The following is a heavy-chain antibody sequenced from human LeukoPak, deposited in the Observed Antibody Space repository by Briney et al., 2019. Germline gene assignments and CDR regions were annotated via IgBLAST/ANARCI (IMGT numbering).Heavy chain of an antibody. J-gene: IGHJ6*03. CDR2: ISASGST. Sequence: PSETLSLTCTVSAGSISGSYWTWIRQSAGKRLEWIGRISASGSTNYNPSLKSRVTMSVDTSKKQFSLMLRSVTAADTAVYYCARREGYYYYYMDVWGKGTTVTVSS. V-gene: IGHV4-4*07. CDR3: ARREGYYYYYMDV. CDR1: AGSISGSY.